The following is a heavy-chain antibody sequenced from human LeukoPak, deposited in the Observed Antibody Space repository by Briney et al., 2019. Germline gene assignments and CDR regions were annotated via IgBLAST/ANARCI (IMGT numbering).Heavy chain of an antibody. CDR3: VGSLWGYQFDY. J-gene: IGHJ4*02. CDR1: GFTVSGNY. V-gene: IGHV3-66*02. Sequence: GGSLRLSCAASGFTVSGNYMSWVRHAPEKGLEWVSVIYSTGATYYTASVKGRFTISRDNSKNTVDLQMNSLRTEDTAVYYCVGSLWGYQFDYWGQGALVTVSS. D-gene: IGHD3-16*01. CDR2: IYSTGAT.